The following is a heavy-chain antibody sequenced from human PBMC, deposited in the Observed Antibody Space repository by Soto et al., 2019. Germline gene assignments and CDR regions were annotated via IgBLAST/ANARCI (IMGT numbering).Heavy chain of an antibody. J-gene: IGHJ5*02. CDR1: GGSIGTSAYY. V-gene: IGHV4-39*01. CDR2: INHSGNT. CDR3: SRRAPEGFDP. Sequence: WETLSLTCAVSGGSIGTSAYYWGWIRQAPGKGLEWIGSINHSGNTYLSPSLKDRVTMSVDTSKNSFSLKLRPATAADTGLYYCSRRAPEGFDPWGQGTLVTVSS.